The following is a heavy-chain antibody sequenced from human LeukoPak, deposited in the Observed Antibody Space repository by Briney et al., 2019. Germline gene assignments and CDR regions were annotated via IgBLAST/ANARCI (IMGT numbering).Heavy chain of an antibody. Sequence: SETMSLTCTVSGGSIRISSYYWGWIRQPPGKGLEWIASIYYTGTTYYNPSLERRVPISLDTSQNPLSLKVTSVSAAHTAVYYCAREANCDDTTCPPTWGPGTLVTVSS. CDR1: GGSIRISSYY. CDR2: IYYTGTT. J-gene: IGHJ5*02. V-gene: IGHV4-39*07. D-gene: IGHD2-2*01. CDR3: AREANCDDTTCPPT.